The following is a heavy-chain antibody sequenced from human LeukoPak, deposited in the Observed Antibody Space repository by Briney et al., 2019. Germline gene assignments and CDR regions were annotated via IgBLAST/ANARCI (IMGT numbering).Heavy chain of an antibody. CDR3: ARVFPGYSGYGPYYYYGMDV. CDR2: ICAYNGNA. V-gene: IGHV1-18*01. J-gene: IGHJ6*02. D-gene: IGHD5-12*01. Sequence: ASVKVSCKASGYTFTSYGISWVRQAPGQGLEWMGWICAYNGNANYAQKLQGRVTMTTDTSTSTAYMDLRSLRSDDTAVYYCARVFPGYSGYGPYYYYGMDVWGQGTTVTVSS. CDR1: GYTFTSYG.